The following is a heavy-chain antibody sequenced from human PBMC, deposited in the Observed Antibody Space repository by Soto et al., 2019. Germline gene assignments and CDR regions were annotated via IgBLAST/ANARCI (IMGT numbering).Heavy chain of an antibody. CDR3: ATSEGRDGNWFDP. V-gene: IGHV1-69*13. Sequence: SVKVSCKASGVTFNRQDMRWVRQAPGQGLEWMGGIIPMFGTPHYAEKFQDRVTITADESTGTAYLELSSLTSEDTAVYYCATSEGRDGNWFDPWGQGTLVTVSS. J-gene: IGHJ5*02. CDR2: IIPMFGTP. CDR1: GVTFNRQD. D-gene: IGHD1-26*01.